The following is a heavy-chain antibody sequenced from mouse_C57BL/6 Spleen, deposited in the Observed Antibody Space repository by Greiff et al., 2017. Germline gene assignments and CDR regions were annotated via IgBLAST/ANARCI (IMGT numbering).Heavy chain of an antibody. CDR1: GFNIKNTY. Sequence: VQLQQSVAELVRPGASVKLSCTASGFNIKNTYMHWVKQRPEQGLEWIGRIDPANGNTKYAPKFQGKATITADTSSNTAYLQLSSLTSEATAIYYCARSTSYDYVPFAYWGQGTLVTVSA. CDR2: IDPANGNT. V-gene: IGHV14-3*01. J-gene: IGHJ3*01. CDR3: ARSTSYDYVPFAY. D-gene: IGHD2-4*01.